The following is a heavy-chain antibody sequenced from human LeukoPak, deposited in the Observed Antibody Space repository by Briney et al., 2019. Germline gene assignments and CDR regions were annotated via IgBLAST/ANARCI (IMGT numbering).Heavy chain of an antibody. J-gene: IGHJ4*02. Sequence: GGSLRLSCAASGFTFSSYAMSWVRQAPGKGLEWVSAISGSGGSTYYADSVKGRFTISRDNSKNTLYLQMNSLRAEDTAVYYCAKDTQKRTNYDYVWGSYRPSEYFDYWGQGTLVTVSS. CDR3: AKDTQKRTNYDYVWGSYRPSEYFDY. CDR2: ISGSGGST. V-gene: IGHV3-23*01. D-gene: IGHD3-16*02. CDR1: GFTFSSYA.